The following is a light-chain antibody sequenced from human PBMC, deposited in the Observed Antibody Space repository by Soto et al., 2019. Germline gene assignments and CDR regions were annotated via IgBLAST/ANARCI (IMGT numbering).Light chain of an antibody. V-gene: IGKV3-20*01. Sequence: EIVFTQSPGTLALSPGDTATLSCKPSQSVDTKYLAWYQRKPGQAPRLLIYGTSRRAPASPDRISGSGSGTDFTLTISRLEPEDFAVYYCQQYGTSPLTFGGGTKVDIK. CDR2: GTS. CDR1: QSVDTKY. J-gene: IGKJ4*01. CDR3: QQYGTSPLT.